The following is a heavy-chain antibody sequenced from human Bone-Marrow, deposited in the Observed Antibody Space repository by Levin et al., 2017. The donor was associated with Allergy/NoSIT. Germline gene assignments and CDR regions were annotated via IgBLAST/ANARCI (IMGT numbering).Heavy chain of an antibody. D-gene: IGHD5-18*01. CDR3: AKDLRQGNSSGSFYFDC. CDR2: ISGSGVTT. CDR1: GFTFSSYA. Sequence: PGGSLRLSCAASGFTFSSYAMSWVRQAPGKGLEWVSAISGSGVTTYYADSVKGRFTISRDNSKNTLYLQMNSLRAEDTAVYHCAKDLRQGNSSGSFYFDCWGQGTLVTVSS. V-gene: IGHV3-23*01. J-gene: IGHJ4*02.